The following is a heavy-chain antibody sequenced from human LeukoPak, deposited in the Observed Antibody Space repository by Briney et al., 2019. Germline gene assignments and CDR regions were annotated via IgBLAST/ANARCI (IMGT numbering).Heavy chain of an antibody. Sequence: SECLSLACTVSGGSVSSGSYCWSWIRQPPGKGLEWFGSIYFSGSTTYNPSLKSRDTISVDTSKNQFSLKLSSVTAADTAVYYCARAVYYDSSGYYSGGYYYYMDVWGKGTTVTVSS. J-gene: IGHJ6*03. D-gene: IGHD3-22*01. CDR1: GGSVSSGSYC. CDR2: IYFSGST. CDR3: ARAVYYDSSGYYSGGYYYYMDV. V-gene: IGHV4-61*01.